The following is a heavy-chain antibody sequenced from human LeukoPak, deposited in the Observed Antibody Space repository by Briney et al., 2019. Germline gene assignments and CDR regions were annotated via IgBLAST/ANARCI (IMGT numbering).Heavy chain of an antibody. J-gene: IGHJ5*02. CDR3: ARPIAAVVGNWFDP. D-gene: IGHD6-13*01. CDR1: GFTFSSYA. CDR2: ISHDGSNK. V-gene: IGHV3-30-3*01. Sequence: PGRSLRLSCAASGFTFSSYAMHWVRQAPGKGLEWVAVISHDGSNKYYADSVKGRFTISRDNSKNTLYLQMNSLRAEDTAVYYCARPIAAVVGNWFDPWGQGTLVTVSS.